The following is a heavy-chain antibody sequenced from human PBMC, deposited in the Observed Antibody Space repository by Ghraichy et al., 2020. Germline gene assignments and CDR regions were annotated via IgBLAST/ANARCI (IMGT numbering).Heavy chain of an antibody. J-gene: IGHJ3*02. CDR2: IYYSGST. CDR3: ASEPAGLSQRDAFDI. D-gene: IGHD3-16*02. V-gene: IGHV4-39*01. Sequence: SETLSLTCTVSGGSISSSSYYWGWIRQPPGKGLEWIGSIYYSGSTYYNPSLKSRVTISVDTSKNQFSLKLSSVTAADTAVYYCASEPAGLSQRDAFDIWGQGTMVTVSS. CDR1: GGSISSSSYY.